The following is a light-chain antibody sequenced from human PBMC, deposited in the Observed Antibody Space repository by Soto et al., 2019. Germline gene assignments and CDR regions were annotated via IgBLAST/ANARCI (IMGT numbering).Light chain of an antibody. CDR1: QSVSSSY. CDR3: QQYGSSRT. CDR2: GAS. J-gene: IGKJ1*01. V-gene: IGKV3-20*01. Sequence: EIVLTQSPGTLSLSPGERATLSCRASQSVSSSYLAWYQQKPGQAPRLLIDGASSRATGIPDMFSGSGSGTDCTLTISRLEPEDLAVYYWQQYGSSRTFGQGTKGAIK.